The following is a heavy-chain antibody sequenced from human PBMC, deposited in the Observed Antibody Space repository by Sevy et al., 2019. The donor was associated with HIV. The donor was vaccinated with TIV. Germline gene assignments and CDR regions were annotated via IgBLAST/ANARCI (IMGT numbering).Heavy chain of an antibody. Sequence: GGSLRLACAASGFTFSTYWMTWVRRAPGKGLEWVANVKHDGSQKDYVDSVKGRFTISRDNARNSLYLQMNSLRAEDTAVYYCARRYYYGSGQKFDYWGQGTLVTVSS. CDR3: ARRYYYGSGQKFDY. CDR1: GFTFSTYW. D-gene: IGHD3-10*01. CDR2: VKHDGSQK. V-gene: IGHV3-7*01. J-gene: IGHJ4*02.